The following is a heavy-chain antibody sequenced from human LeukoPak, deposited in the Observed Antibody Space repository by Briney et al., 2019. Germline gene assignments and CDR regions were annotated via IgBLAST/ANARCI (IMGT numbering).Heavy chain of an antibody. J-gene: IGHJ4*02. V-gene: IGHV3-30*04. CDR3: ARDPVVVAATNKGQGGYYFDY. D-gene: IGHD2-15*01. CDR1: GFTFSSYA. Sequence: TGRSLRLSCAASGFTFSSYAMHWVRQAPGKGLEWVAVISYDGSNKYYADSVKGRFTISRDNSKNTLYPQMNSLRAEDTAVYYCARDPVVVAATNKGQGGYYFDYWSQGTLVTVSS. CDR2: ISYDGSNK.